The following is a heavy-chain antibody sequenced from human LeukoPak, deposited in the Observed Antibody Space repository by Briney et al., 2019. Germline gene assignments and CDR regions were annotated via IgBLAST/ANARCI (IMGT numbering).Heavy chain of an antibody. CDR2: INPNSGDT. CDR3: ARAYCSSTSCLFDY. V-gene: IGHV1-2*06. CDR1: GYTFTGYH. D-gene: IGHD2-2*01. Sequence: ASVKVSRKTSGYTFTGYHMHWVRQAPGQGLEWMGRINPNSGDTNYAQKFQGRVTMTRDTSISTAYMELSRLTSDDTAMYYCARAYCSSTSCLFDYWGQGTLVTVSS. J-gene: IGHJ4*02.